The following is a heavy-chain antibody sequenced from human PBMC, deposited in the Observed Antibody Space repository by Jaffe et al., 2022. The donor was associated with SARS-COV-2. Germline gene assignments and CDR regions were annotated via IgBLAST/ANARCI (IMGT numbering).Heavy chain of an antibody. Sequence: QVQLVESGGGVVQPGRSLRLSCVASGFTFSTFGMHWVRQAPGKGLEWVALIWYDGSHKYYADSVKGRFIISRDDSKNTLFLHMNSLRAEDTAVYYCARSQLSSGWYLSEYWGQGTLVTVSS. CDR1: GFTFSTFG. CDR3: ARSQLSSGWYLSEY. J-gene: IGHJ4*02. V-gene: IGHV3-33*01. D-gene: IGHD6-19*01. CDR2: IWYDGSHK.